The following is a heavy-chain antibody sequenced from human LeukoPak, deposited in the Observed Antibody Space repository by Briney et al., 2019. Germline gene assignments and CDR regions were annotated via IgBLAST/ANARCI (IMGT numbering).Heavy chain of an antibody. J-gene: IGHJ4*02. Sequence: SETLSLTCTVSGGSISSGGYYWSWIRQPPGKGLEWIGYIYHSGSTYYNPSLKSRVTISVDRSKNQFSLKLSSVTAADTAVYYCARVGDYRIDYWGQGTLVTVSS. CDR1: GGSISSGGYY. CDR2: IYHSGST. D-gene: IGHD4-11*01. CDR3: ARVGDYRIDY. V-gene: IGHV4-30-2*01.